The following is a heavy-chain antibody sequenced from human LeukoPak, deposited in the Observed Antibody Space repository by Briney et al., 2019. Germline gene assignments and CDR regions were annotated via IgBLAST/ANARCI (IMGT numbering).Heavy chain of an antibody. CDR3: ARTYYDILTGYFSYFDY. D-gene: IGHD3-9*01. V-gene: IGHV4-59*01. CDR1: GASISSYY. Sequence: VKPSETLSLTCTVSGASISSYYWSWIRQPPGKGLEWIGYIYYSGSTNYNPSLKSRVTISVDTSKNQFSLKLSSVTAADTAVYYCARTYYDILTGYFSYFDYWGQGTLVTVSS. J-gene: IGHJ4*02. CDR2: IYYSGST.